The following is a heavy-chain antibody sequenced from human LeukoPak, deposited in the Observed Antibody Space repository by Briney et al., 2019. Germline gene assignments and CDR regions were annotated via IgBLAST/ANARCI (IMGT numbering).Heavy chain of an antibody. CDR2: INQDGSEK. CDR3: ATSGGAFAY. J-gene: IGHJ4*02. D-gene: IGHD1-26*01. CDR1: GFTFSSHW. Sequence: GGSLRLSCAASGFTFSSHWVTWVRQVPGKGPEWVANINQDGSEKYCVDSVKGRFTISRDNAKNSLYLQMNSLRLEDTAVYYCATSGGAFAYWGQGTLVTVSS. V-gene: IGHV3-7*01.